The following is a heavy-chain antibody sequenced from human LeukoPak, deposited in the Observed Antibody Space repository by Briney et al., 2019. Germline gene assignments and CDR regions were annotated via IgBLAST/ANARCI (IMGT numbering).Heavy chain of an antibody. CDR3: AIAYSGYDAFDY. CDR1: GGSISSYY. CDR2: IYYSGST. V-gene: IGHV4-59*08. J-gene: IGHJ4*02. D-gene: IGHD5-12*01. Sequence: SETLSLTCTVSGGSISSYYWSWIRQPPGKGLEWIGYIYYSGSTNYNPSLKSRVTISVDTSKNQFSLKLSSVTAADTAVYYYAIAYSGYDAFDYWGQGTLVTVSS.